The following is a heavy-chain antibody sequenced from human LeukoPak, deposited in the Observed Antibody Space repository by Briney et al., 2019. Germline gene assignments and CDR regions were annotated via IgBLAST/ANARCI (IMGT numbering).Heavy chain of an antibody. CDR1: GFTFSNYN. D-gene: IGHD1-26*01. V-gene: IGHV3-21*01. Sequence: GGSLRLSCVASGFTFSNYNMNWVRQAPGKVLEWVSSITYSSTYIYYADSVKGRFTISRDNAKNSVYLEMNSLRAEDTAVYYCARDPYSGGYGSYYYYYMDVWGKGTTVTISS. CDR3: ARDPYSGGYGSYYYYYMDV. CDR2: ITYSSTYI. J-gene: IGHJ6*03.